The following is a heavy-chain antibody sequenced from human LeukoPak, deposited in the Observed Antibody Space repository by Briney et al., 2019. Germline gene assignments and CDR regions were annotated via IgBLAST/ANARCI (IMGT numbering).Heavy chain of an antibody. CDR1: GGTFSSYA. CDR2: IIPIFGTA. D-gene: IGHD3-22*01. Sequence: ASVKVSCKASGGTFSSYAISWVRQAPGQGLEWMGGIIPIFGTANYAQKFQGRVTITADESTSTAYMELSSLRSEDTAVYYCARVMNYYDSSGPTQGTSIDYWGQGTLVTVSS. J-gene: IGHJ4*02. CDR3: ARVMNYYDSSGPTQGTSIDY. V-gene: IGHV1-69*13.